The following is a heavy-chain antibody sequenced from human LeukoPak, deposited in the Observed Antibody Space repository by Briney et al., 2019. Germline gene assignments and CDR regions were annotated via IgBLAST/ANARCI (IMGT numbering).Heavy chain of an antibody. J-gene: IGHJ4*02. Sequence: SETLSLTCTVSGGSISSYYWSWIRQPPGKGLEWIAYISDIGSINYNPSLKSRVTISLDTSKNQFSLKLSSVTAADTAIYYCAGHHPRNTVDFWGQGTLVTVSS. V-gene: IGHV4-59*08. D-gene: IGHD2/OR15-2a*01. CDR3: AGHHPRNTVDF. CDR2: ISDIGSI. CDR1: GGSISSYY.